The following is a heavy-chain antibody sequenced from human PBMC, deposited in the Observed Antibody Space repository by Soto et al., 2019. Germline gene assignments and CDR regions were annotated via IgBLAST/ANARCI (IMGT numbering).Heavy chain of an antibody. Sequence: GGSLRVSCAASGFNFSTYDMHWVRQVPGKGLEWVSAIGSAHDPYYLGSVKGRFSISRENAKNSLYLQMNSLTTGDTAVYYCARAYLGRLPRRADYYYALDVWGQGTTVTVSS. V-gene: IGHV3-13*05. CDR2: IGSAHDP. J-gene: IGHJ6*02. CDR3: ARAYLGRLPRRADYYYALDV. D-gene: IGHD1-26*01. CDR1: GFNFSTYD.